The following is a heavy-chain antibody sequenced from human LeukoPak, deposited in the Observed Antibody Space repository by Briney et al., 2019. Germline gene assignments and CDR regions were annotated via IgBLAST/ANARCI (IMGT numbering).Heavy chain of an antibody. J-gene: IGHJ4*02. V-gene: IGHV3-53*01. D-gene: IGHD3-22*01. CDR1: GFTVSSNY. CDR2: IYSSGST. Sequence: GGCLRLSCAASGFTVSSNYMSWVRQAPGKGLEFVSTIYSSGSTYYADSVKGRFTISRDNSTNTLHLQINNLTAEDTAMYYCARGEDSNGYYEYYFEYWGQGTLVTVFS. CDR3: ARGEDSNGYYEYYFEY.